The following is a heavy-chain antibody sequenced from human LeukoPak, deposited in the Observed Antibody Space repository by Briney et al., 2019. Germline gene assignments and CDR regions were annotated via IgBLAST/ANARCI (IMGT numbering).Heavy chain of an antibody. J-gene: IGHJ5*02. Sequence: GSSVKASCKASGGTFSSYAISWVRQAPGQGLEWMGRIIPIFGTANYAQKFQGRVTITTDESTSTAYMELSSLRSEDTAVYYCAPERYCSGGSCYSGLEGRHGFDPWGQGTLVTVSS. CDR2: IIPIFGTA. V-gene: IGHV1-69*05. D-gene: IGHD2-15*01. CDR3: APERYCSGGSCYSGLEGRHGFDP. CDR1: GGTFSSYA.